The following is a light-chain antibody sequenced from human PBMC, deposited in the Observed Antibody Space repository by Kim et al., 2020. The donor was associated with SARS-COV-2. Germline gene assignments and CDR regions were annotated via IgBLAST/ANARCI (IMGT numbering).Light chain of an antibody. V-gene: IGKV1-5*03. J-gene: IGKJ5*01. Sequence: DIQMTQSPSTLSASVGDRVTITCRASQTISTWLAWYQQNPGTAPKLLIYQASSLQSGVPSRFSGGGSGTDFTLTISSLQPDDFATYYCQQYNYYPLTFGQGTRLEIK. CDR1: QTISTW. CDR3: QQYNYYPLT. CDR2: QAS.